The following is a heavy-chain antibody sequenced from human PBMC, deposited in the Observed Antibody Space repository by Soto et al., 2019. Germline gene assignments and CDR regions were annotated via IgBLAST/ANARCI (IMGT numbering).Heavy chain of an antibody. J-gene: IGHJ6*02. Sequence: QVQLVESGGGVVQPGRSLRLSCAASGFTFSSYAMNWVRQAPCKGLQWVAVISYDGSNKYYADSVKGRFTISRDNSKNTLYLQMNSLRAEDTAVYYCARWGGILDYYYYGMDVWGQGTTVTVSS. CDR3: ARWGGILDYYYYGMDV. CDR1: GFTFSSYA. D-gene: IGHD6-13*01. V-gene: IGHV3-30-3*01. CDR2: ISYDGSNK.